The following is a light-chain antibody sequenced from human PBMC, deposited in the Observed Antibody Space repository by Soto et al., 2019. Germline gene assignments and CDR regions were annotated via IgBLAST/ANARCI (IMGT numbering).Light chain of an antibody. CDR2: DTS. V-gene: IGKV3-15*01. CDR1: QGISSY. CDR3: HQYNNWPLT. Sequence: MTPSPSSLSASTVDRVTITCRASQGISSYLAWYQQKPGQAPRLLFSDTSTRATTVPARFNGSGSGTEFSLAISNLQSEDFAVYYCHQYNNWPLTFGGGTKVDIK. J-gene: IGKJ4*01.